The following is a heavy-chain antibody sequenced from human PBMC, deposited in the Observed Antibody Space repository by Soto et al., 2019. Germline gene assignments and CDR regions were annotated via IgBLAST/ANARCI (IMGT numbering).Heavy chain of an antibody. CDR3: ARGGIAAAGKIDY. Sequence: QVQLQQWGAGLLKPSETLSLTCAVYGGSFSGYYWSWIRQPPGKGLEWIGEINHSGSTNYNPSLKSRVTISVDTSKNQFSLKLSSVTAADTAVYYCARGGIAAAGKIDYWGQGNLVTVSA. J-gene: IGHJ4*02. CDR1: GGSFSGYY. D-gene: IGHD6-13*01. V-gene: IGHV4-34*01. CDR2: INHSGST.